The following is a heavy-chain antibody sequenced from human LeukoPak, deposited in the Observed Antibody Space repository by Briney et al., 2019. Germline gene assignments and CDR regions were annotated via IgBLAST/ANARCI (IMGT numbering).Heavy chain of an antibody. CDR3: ARDRTIFGVVTIDY. CDR1: GFTFSSYS. V-gene: IGHV3-21*01. D-gene: IGHD3-3*01. J-gene: IGHJ4*02. CDR2: ISSSSSYI. Sequence: GGSLRLFCAASGFTFSSYSMNWVRQAPGKGLEWVSSISSSSSYIYYADSVKGRFTISRDNGKNSLYLQMNSLRAEDTAVYYCARDRTIFGVVTIDYWGQGTLVTVSS.